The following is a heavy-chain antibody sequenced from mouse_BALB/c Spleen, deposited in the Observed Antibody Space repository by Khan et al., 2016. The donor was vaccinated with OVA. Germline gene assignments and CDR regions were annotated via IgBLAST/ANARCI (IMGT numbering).Heavy chain of an antibody. CDR3: AKDRGYYAVDY. J-gene: IGHJ4*01. V-gene: IGHV2-3*01. CDR2: IWGDGNT. CDR1: GFSLTSYG. Sequence: QVQLKQSGPGLVAPSQSLSITCTVSGFSLTSYGVSWVRQPPGKGLEWLGVIWGDGNTNFHSALRSRLSISKDNSKSQVFLKLTSLQTDDTATYYCAKDRGYYAVDYWGQGTSVTVSS.